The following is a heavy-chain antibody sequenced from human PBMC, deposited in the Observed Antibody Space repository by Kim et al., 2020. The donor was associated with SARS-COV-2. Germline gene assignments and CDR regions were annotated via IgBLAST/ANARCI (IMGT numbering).Heavy chain of an antibody. CDR1: GFTFSSYW. V-gene: IGHV3-7*03. D-gene: IGHD6-13*01. Sequence: GGSLRLSCAASGFTFSSYWMSWVRQAPGKGLEWVANIKQDGSEKYYVDSVKGRFTISRDNAKNSLYLQMNSLRAEDTAVYYCARDHSSSWYWVDDYWGQGTLVTVSS. J-gene: IGHJ4*02. CDR3: ARDHSSSWYWVDDY. CDR2: IKQDGSEK.